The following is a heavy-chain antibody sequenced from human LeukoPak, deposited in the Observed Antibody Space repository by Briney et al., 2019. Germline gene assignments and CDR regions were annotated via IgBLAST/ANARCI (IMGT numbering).Heavy chain of an antibody. CDR2: ISGSGGST. V-gene: IGHV3-23*01. J-gene: IGHJ5*02. CDR1: GFTFSSYA. D-gene: IGHD6-13*01. Sequence: PGGSLRLSCAASGFTFSSYAMSWVRQAPGKGPEWVSAISGSGGSTYYADSVKGRFTISRDNSKNTLYLQMNSLRAEDTAVYYCARGLYSSSWNWFDPWGQGTLVTVSS. CDR3: ARGLYSSSWNWFDP.